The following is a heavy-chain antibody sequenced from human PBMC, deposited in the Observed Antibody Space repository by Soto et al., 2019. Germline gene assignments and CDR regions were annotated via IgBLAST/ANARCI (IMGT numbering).Heavy chain of an antibody. Sequence: GSLRLSCAASGFTFSSYAMSWVRQAPGKGLEWVSAISGSGGSTYYADSVKGRFTISRDNSKNTLYLQMNSLRAEDTAVYYCAKDSLWFGELLPFDYWGQGTLVTVSS. D-gene: IGHD3-10*01. CDR2: ISGSGGST. J-gene: IGHJ4*02. V-gene: IGHV3-23*01. CDR3: AKDSLWFGELLPFDY. CDR1: GFTFSSYA.